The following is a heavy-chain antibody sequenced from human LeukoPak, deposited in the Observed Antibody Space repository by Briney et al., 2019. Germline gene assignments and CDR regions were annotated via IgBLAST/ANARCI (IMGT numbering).Heavy chain of an antibody. J-gene: IGHJ6*03. CDR3: ARVFGDTLGWDYMDV. V-gene: IGHV3-72*01. CDR2: TRNKANSYAT. CDR1: GFTFSDHY. D-gene: IGHD2-21*02. Sequence: GGSLRLSCAASGFTFSDHYMDWVRQAPGKGLEWVGRTRNKANSYATEHAASVKGSFTISRDDSKNSLYLQMSSLKTEDTAVYYCARVFGDTLGWDYMDVWGKGTTVTVSS.